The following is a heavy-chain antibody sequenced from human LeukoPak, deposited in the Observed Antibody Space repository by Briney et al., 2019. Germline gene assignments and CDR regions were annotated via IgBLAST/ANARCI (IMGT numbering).Heavy chain of an antibody. Sequence: ASVKVSCKASGYTFTGYYMHWVRQAPGQGLEWMGWINPNSGGTNYAQKFQGRVTMTRDTSISTAYMELSRLRSDDTAVYYCANGYVGVHWYFDLWGRGTLVTVSS. D-gene: IGHD4-23*01. CDR3: ANGYVGVHWYFDL. CDR2: INPNSGGT. V-gene: IGHV1-2*02. CDR1: GYTFTGYY. J-gene: IGHJ2*01.